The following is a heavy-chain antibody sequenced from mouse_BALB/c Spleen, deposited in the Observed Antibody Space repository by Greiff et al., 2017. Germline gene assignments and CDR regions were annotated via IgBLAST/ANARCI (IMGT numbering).Heavy chain of an antibody. Sequence: EVKLMESGPGLVKPSQSLSLTCTVTGYSITSDYAWNWIRQFPGNKLEWMGYISYSGSTSYNPSLKSRISITRDTSKNQFFLQLNSVTTEDTATYYCARWRYLYWYFDVWGAGTTVTVSS. V-gene: IGHV3-2*02. CDR3: ARWRYLYWYFDV. CDR2: ISYSGST. D-gene: IGHD2-14*01. J-gene: IGHJ1*01. CDR1: GYSITSDYA.